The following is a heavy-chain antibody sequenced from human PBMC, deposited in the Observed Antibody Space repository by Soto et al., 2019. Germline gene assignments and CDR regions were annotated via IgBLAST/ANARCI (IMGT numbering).Heavy chain of an antibody. CDR1: GGSFSDYS. CDR2: INHSGST. CDR3: ARVYGSGSYYYGMDV. J-gene: IGHJ6*02. Sequence: SETLSLTCAVYGGSFSDYSWTWIRQPPGKGLEWIGEINHSGSTYYNPSLKSRVTISVDTANKQFSLKLSSVTAPDTAVYYCARVYGSGSYYYGMDVWGQGTTVTVSS. V-gene: IGHV4-34*01. D-gene: IGHD3-10*01.